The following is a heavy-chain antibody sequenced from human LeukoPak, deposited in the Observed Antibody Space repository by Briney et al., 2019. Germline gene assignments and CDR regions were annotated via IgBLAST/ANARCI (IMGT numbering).Heavy chain of an antibody. CDR2: VYPGDSDI. CDR1: GYSFTTYW. CDR3: ARQRDYGDDIYSRYFDY. V-gene: IGHV5-51*01. D-gene: IGHD4-17*01. Sequence: GESLKISCQASGYSFTTYWIAWMRQLPEKGLEWMGRVYPGDSDITYSPAFQGQVTVSADRSTNTAYLQLNSLKASDTAMYYCARQRDYGDDIYSRYFDYWGQGVLVTVSS. J-gene: IGHJ4*02.